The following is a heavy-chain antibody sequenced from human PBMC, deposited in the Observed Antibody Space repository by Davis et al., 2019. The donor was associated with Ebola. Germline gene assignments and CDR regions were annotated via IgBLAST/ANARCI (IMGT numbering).Heavy chain of an antibody. Sequence: PGGSLRLSCAASGFTFSIYDMSWVRQAPGKGLEWVSYVSGGGGTTYYADSVKGRFTVSRDNAKNSLYLQISGLRVEDTAIYYCARGPLGGSLYVLDYWGQGTLVTVSS. J-gene: IGHJ4*02. V-gene: IGHV3-48*03. CDR2: VSGGGGTT. D-gene: IGHD3-16*01. CDR1: GFTFSIYD. CDR3: ARGPLGGSLYVLDY.